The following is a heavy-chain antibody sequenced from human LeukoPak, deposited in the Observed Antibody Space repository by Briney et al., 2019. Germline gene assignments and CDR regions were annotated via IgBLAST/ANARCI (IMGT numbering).Heavy chain of an antibody. CDR1: GGSISSSNW. V-gene: IGHV4-4*02. J-gene: IGHJ4*02. D-gene: IGHD1-1*01. Sequence: SGTLSLTCAVSGGSISSSNWWSWVRQPPGKGLEWIGEIYHSGSTNYNPSLKSRVTISVDKSKNQFSLKLSSVTAADTAVYYCARVRFTGRAWIDYWGQGTLVTVSS. CDR3: ARVRFTGRAWIDY. CDR2: IYHSGST.